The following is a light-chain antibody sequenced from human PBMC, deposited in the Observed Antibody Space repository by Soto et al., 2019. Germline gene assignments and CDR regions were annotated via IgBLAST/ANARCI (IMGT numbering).Light chain of an antibody. Sequence: DIQMTQSPSSLSASVGDRVTITCQASQDISNYLKWYQQKPGKAPKLLIFDASNVEAGVPSRFSGSGSGTDFPFTIHLLQPEYAATYYRQLYDDLPLTFGGGNKVGIK. CDR2: DAS. CDR3: QLYDDLPLT. V-gene: IGKV1-33*01. CDR1: QDISNY. J-gene: IGKJ4*01.